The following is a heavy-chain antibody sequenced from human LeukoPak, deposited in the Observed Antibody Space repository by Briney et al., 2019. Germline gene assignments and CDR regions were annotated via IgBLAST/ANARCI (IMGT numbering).Heavy chain of an antibody. D-gene: IGHD3-9*01. V-gene: IGHV1-46*01. CDR3: ARDFNNYDILTGYDY. J-gene: IGHJ4*02. CDR1: GYTFTSYY. CDR2: INPSGGST. Sequence: ASVKVSCKASGYTFTSYYMHWVRQAPGQGLEWMGIINPSGGSTSYAQKFQGRVTMTRDTSISTAYMELSRLRSDDTAVYYCARDFNNYDILTGYDYWGQGTLVTVSS.